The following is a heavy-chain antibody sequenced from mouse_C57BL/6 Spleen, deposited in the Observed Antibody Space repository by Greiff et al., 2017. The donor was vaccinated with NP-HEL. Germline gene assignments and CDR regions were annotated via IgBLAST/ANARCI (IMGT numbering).Heavy chain of an antibody. CDR1: GFTFSSYA. D-gene: IGHD1-1*01. CDR2: ISDGGSYT. V-gene: IGHV5-4*01. Sequence: EVKLMESGGGLVKPGGSLKLSCAASGFTFSSYAMSWVRQTPEKRLEWVATISDGGSYTYYPDNVKGRFTISRDNAKNNLYLQMSHLKSEDTAMYYCARDGYYGSRGFDYWGQGTTLTVSS. J-gene: IGHJ2*01. CDR3: ARDGYYGSRGFDY.